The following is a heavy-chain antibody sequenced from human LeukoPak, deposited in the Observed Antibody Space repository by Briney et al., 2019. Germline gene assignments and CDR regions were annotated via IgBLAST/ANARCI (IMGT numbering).Heavy chain of an antibody. CDR3: ARDAVLRFLEWLLTPFPGHMDV. V-gene: IGHV3-23*01. D-gene: IGHD3-3*01. CDR2: ISGSGGSK. Sequence: PGGSLRLSCAASGVTFKNYVMTWVRQAPGKGLEWVSAISGSGGSKYYADSVKGRFTISRDNSKNTLYLQMNSLRAEDTAVYYCARDAVLRFLEWLLTPFPGHMDVWGKGTTVTVSS. CDR1: GVTFKNYV. J-gene: IGHJ6*03.